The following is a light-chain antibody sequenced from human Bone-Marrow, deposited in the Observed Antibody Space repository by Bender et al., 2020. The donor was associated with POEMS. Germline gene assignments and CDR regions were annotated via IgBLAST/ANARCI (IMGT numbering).Light chain of an antibody. CDR3: SSFAGSDTWV. J-gene: IGLJ3*02. Sequence: QPALTQPASVSGSPGQSITVSCTGTSGDIGAYKFVSWYQQHPGKAPKLIIHDVIYRPLGGSSRFSVSKSGNTASLTISGLQAEDEATYYCSSFAGSDTWVFGGGTKVTVL. CDR2: DVI. CDR1: SGDIGAYKF. V-gene: IGLV2-14*03.